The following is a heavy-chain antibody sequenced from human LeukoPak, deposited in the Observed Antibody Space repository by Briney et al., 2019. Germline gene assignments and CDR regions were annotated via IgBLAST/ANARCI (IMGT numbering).Heavy chain of an antibody. D-gene: IGHD4-17*01. J-gene: IGHJ6*03. CDR3: ARRAVTTGPYYYYHYMDV. CDR2: IYYSGST. V-gene: IGHV4-39*01. CDR1: GGSISSGSYY. Sequence: PSQTLSLTCTVSGGSISSGSYYWSWIRQPPGKGLEWIGSIYYSGSTYYNPSLKSRVTISVDTSKNQFSLKLSSVTAADTAVYYCARRAVTTGPYYYYHYMDVWGKGTTVTISS.